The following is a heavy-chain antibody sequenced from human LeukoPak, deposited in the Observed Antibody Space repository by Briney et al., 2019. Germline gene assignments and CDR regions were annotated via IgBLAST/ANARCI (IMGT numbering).Heavy chain of an antibody. Sequence: PETLSLTCAVYGGSFSGYYWSWIRQPPGKGLEWIGEINHSGSTNYNPSLKSRVTISVDTSKNQFSLKLSSVTAADTAVYYCARGRYYGSGSSYYFDYWGQGTLVTVSS. CDR3: ARGRYYGSGSSYYFDY. CDR1: GGSFSGYY. CDR2: INHSGST. J-gene: IGHJ4*02. D-gene: IGHD3-10*01. V-gene: IGHV4-34*01.